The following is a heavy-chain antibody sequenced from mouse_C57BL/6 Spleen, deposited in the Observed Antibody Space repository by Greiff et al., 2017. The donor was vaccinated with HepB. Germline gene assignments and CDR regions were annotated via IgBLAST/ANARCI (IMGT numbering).Heavy chain of an antibody. CDR3: ARNSIFYYGSREGYFDV. D-gene: IGHD1-1*01. CDR1: GFSLTSYA. J-gene: IGHJ1*03. Sequence: QVQLKESGPGLVAPSQSLSITCTVSGFSLTSYAISWVRQPPGKGLEWLGVIWTGGGTNYNSALKSRLSISKDNSKSQVFLKMNSLQTDDTARYYCARNSIFYYGSREGYFDVWGTGTTVTVSS. V-gene: IGHV2-9-1*01. CDR2: IWTGGGT.